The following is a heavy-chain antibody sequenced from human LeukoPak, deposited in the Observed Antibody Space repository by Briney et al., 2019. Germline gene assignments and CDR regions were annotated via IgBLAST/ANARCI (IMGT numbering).Heavy chain of an antibody. CDR1: GFTFSSYA. D-gene: IGHD6-13*01. CDR2: ISYDGSNK. CDR3: ATAAGPSYYYYGMDV. Sequence: PGRSLRLSCAASGFTFSSYAIHWVRQAPGKGLEWVAVISYDGSNKYYADSVKGRFTISRDNSKNTLYLQMNSLRAEDTAVYYCATAAGPSYYYYGMDVWGQGTTVTVSS. J-gene: IGHJ6*02. V-gene: IGHV3-30*04.